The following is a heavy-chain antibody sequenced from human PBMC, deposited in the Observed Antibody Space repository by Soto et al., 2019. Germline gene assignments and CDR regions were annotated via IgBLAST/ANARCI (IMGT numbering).Heavy chain of an antibody. V-gene: IGHV2-5*02. CDR1: GFSLSVRTAG. CDR3: AHLMITYGGLVAEDAFDF. CDR2: IYWDDDK. D-gene: IGHD3-16*02. Sequence: QITLKESGPALVTPTQTLTLTCTFSGFSLSVRTAGVAWIRQPPGKALEWLAVIYWDDDKRYSPSLTSRLSIAKDTSRTQLVLTMTNMDPVDTGTDYCAHLMITYGGLVAEDAFDFWGPGTMVAVSS. J-gene: IGHJ3*01.